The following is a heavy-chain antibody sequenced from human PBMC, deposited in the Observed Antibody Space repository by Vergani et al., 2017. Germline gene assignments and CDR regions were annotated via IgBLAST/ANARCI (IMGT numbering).Heavy chain of an antibody. V-gene: IGHV3-49*04. D-gene: IGHD3-16*01. J-gene: IGHJ4*02. CDR2: IRSKAYGGTT. CDR1: GFTFGDYA. CDR3: TRQGWRSFSSGY. Sequence: EVQLVESGGGLVQPGRSLRLSCTASGFTFGDYAMSWVRQAPGKGLEWVGFIRSKAYGGTTEYAASVKGRFTISRDDSKSIAYLQMNSLKTEDTAVYYCTRQGWRSFSSGYWGQGTLVTVSS.